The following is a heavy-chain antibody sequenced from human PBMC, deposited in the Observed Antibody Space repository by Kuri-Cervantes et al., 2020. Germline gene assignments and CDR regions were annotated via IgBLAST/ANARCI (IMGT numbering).Heavy chain of an antibody. V-gene: IGHV4-39*07. CDR3: ARGHELLWFGESIWGDAFDI. Sequence: SETLSLTCTVSGGSMSSSSYYWGWIRQPPGKGLEWIGSIYYSGSTYYNPSLKSRVTISVDTSKSQFSLKLSSVTAADTAVYYCARGHELLWFGESIWGDAFDIWGQGTMVTVSS. CDR2: IYYSGST. J-gene: IGHJ3*02. CDR1: GGSMSSSSYY. D-gene: IGHD3-10*01.